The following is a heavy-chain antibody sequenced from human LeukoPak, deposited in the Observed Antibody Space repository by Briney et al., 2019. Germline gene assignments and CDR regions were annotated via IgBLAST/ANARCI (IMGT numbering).Heavy chain of an antibody. CDR1: GGSMSDSSYY. CDR2: IYYSGST. D-gene: IGHD6-6*01. V-gene: IGHV4-39*02. J-gene: IGHJ1*01. Sequence: PSETLSLTCTVSGGSMSDSSYYWGWIRQPPVKGLEWIGSIYYSGSTYYNPSLKSRVTISVDTSKNQFSLKLSSVTAADTAVYFCSREYSSSAGYWSQGTLVTVSS. CDR3: SREYSSSAGY.